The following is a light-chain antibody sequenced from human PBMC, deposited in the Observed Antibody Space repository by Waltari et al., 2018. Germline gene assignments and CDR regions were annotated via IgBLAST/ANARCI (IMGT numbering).Light chain of an antibody. Sequence: QPALTQPASVSGSPGQSISISCTGTSNDIGNSNHVCWYQQHPGKVPKLIIYEVTKRASGTSDRFSGSKSGNTASLTISGLQAEDEADYYCLSYASSITFVFGGGTKLSVL. CDR1: SNDIGNSNH. CDR2: EVT. CDR3: LSYASSITFV. J-gene: IGLJ2*01. V-gene: IGLV2-23*02.